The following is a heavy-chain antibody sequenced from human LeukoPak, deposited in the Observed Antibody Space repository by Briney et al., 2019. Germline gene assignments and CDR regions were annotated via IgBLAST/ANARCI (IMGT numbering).Heavy chain of an antibody. Sequence: SETLSLTCTVSGGSISSYYWSWIRQPPGKGLEWIGRIYTSGSTNYNPSLKSRVTISIDTSKNQFSLKLSSVTAADTAVYYCARHGERYCSSTSCYVPEYFQHWGQGTLVTVSS. CDR3: ARHGERYCSSTSCYVPEYFQH. J-gene: IGHJ1*01. V-gene: IGHV4-4*07. D-gene: IGHD2-2*01. CDR1: GGSISSYY. CDR2: IYTSGST.